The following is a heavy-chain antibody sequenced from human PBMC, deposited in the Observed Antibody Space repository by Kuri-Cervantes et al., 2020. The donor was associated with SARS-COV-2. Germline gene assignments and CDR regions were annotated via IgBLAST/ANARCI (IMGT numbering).Heavy chain of an antibody. Sequence: GESLKISCAASGFTFSSYSMNWVRQAPGKGLEWVSSISSSSSYIYYADSVKGRFTISRDNAKNSLYLQMNSLRAGDTAVYYCARDLGGPRFGGMDVWGQGTTVTVSS. V-gene: IGHV3-21*01. D-gene: IGHD3-16*01. J-gene: IGHJ6*02. CDR3: ARDLGGPRFGGMDV. CDR1: GFTFSSYS. CDR2: ISSSSSYI.